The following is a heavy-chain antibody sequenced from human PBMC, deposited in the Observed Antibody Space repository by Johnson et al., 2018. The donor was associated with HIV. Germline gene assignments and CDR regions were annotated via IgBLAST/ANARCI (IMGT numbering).Heavy chain of an antibody. CDR2: ISYDGSNK. V-gene: IGHV3-30*19. Sequence: QVQLVESGGGVVQPGRSLRLSCVASGFTFSTYGMHWVRQAPGKGLEWVAVISYDGSNKYYADSVKGRFTISRDNSKNTLYLQMNSLRAEDTAVYYCAKANWNGDAFDIWGQGTMVTVSS. J-gene: IGHJ3*02. CDR1: GFTFSTYG. D-gene: IGHD1-1*01. CDR3: AKANWNGDAFDI.